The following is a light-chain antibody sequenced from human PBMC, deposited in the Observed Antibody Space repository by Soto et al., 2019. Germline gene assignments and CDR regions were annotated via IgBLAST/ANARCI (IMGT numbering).Light chain of an antibody. V-gene: IGKV3-20*01. CDR3: QQYGSSPRFT. CDR1: QSISSTY. CDR2: AAS. Sequence: EIVLTQSPGTLSLSPEERATLSCRASQSISSTYLAWYQQKPGQAPRLLIYAASSRATGIPDRFSGSGSGTDFTLTISRLEPEDFAVYYCQQYGSSPRFTFGPGTKVDIK. J-gene: IGKJ3*01.